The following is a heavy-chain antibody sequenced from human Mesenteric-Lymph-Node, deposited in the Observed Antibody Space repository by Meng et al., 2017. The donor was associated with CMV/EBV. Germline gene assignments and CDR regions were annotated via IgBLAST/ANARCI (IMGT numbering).Heavy chain of an antibody. J-gene: IGHJ6*02. CDR2: IRQDGNEK. CDR3: ARGEARTIFGVDYYYGMDV. Sequence: GESLKISCAASGFTFSNFWMSWVRQAPGKGLEWVANIRQDGNEKYYVDSVKGRFTIARDNAKNSLYLQMNSLRVDDTALYYCARGEARTIFGVDYYYGMDVWGPGTTVTVSS. CDR1: GFTFSNFW. D-gene: IGHD3-3*01. V-gene: IGHV3-7*03.